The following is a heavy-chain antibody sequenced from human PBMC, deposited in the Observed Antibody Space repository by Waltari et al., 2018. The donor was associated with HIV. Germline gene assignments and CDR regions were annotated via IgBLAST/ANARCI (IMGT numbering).Heavy chain of an antibody. D-gene: IGHD3-9*01. Sequence: EVQLVESGGGLVQPGGSLRLSCAASGFTFSSYWMHWVRQAPGKGLVWVSHMKSDGTITTDADSVKGRFTISRDNAKNTLFLQMNSLRAEDTAIYYCARDLVVLRYFDWLSTYFDYWGQGTLVTVSS. CDR2: MKSDGTIT. J-gene: IGHJ4*02. CDR3: ARDLVVLRYFDWLSTYFDY. CDR1: GFTFSSYW. V-gene: IGHV3-74*01.